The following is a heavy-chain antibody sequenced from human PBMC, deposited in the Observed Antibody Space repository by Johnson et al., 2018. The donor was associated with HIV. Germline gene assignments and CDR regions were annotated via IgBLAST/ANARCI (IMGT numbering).Heavy chain of an antibody. D-gene: IGHD2-21*02. V-gene: IGHV3-30-3*01. CDR3: ARDADSDAFDT. J-gene: IGHJ3*02. Sequence: QVQLVESGGGLVKPGGSLRLSCAASGFTFSDYYMSWIRQAPGKGLEWVAVISDDGTNKYYADSVKGRFTISRDNSENTLYLQMNSLRTEDTAVYYCARDADSDAFDTWGQGTMVTVSS. CDR1: GFTFSDYY. CDR2: ISDDGTNK.